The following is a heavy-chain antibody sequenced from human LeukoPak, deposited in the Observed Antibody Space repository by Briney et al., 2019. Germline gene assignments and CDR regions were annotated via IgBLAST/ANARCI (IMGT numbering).Heavy chain of an antibody. CDR1: GYTFTSYY. CDR3: ARYGFSTVWQGEWHASDI. J-gene: IGHJ3*02. V-gene: IGHV1-46*01. CDR2: INPTTGDT. Sequence: ASVKVSCKASGYTFTSYYMHWVRQAPGQGLEWMGIINPTTGDTTYAQKFQGRLTMTRDMSTSTVYMELSSLTSEDTAVFYCARYGFSTVWQGEWHASDIWGQGTVVTVSS. D-gene: IGHD6-13*01.